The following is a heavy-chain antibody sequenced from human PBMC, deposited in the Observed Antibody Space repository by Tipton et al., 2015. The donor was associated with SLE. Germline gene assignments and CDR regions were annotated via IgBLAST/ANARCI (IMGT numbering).Heavy chain of an antibody. CDR3: ARHELVAAKADY. Sequence: TLSLTRTVSGFSISSGYYWGWIRQPPGKGLEWIGTSHHSGSTYYNPSLKSRLTISVDTSKNHFSLKLSSVTAADTAVYYCARHELVAAKADYWGQGTLVTVSS. D-gene: IGHD5-12*01. J-gene: IGHJ4*02. CDR1: GFSISSGYY. CDR2: SHHSGST. V-gene: IGHV4-38-2*02.